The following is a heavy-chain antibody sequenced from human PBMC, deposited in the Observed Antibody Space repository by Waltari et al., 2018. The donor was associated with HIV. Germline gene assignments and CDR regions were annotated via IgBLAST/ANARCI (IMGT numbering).Heavy chain of an antibody. CDR3: ARKGYCSGGSCFSGWIDT. CDR2: IYHTGNT. D-gene: IGHD2-15*01. Sequence: QVQLQESGPGLVKPSETLSLTCAVSGSFISSGFYWGWIRQSLGKGLEWIGRIYHTGNTHYNPSLKSRVTVSLDTSKNQFSLNLTSVTAADTAVYYCARKGYCSGGSCFSGWIDTWGQGALVTVSS. CDR1: GSFISSGFY. J-gene: IGHJ5*02. V-gene: IGHV4-38-2*01.